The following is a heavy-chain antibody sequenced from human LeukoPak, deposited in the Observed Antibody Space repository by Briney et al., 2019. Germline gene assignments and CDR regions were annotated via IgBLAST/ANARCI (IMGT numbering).Heavy chain of an antibody. Sequence: SETLSLTCAVYGGSFSGYYWSWIRQPPGKGLEWIGEINHSGSTNYNPSLKSRVTISVDTSKNQFSLKLSSVTAADTAVYYCARASIFGVAPDAFDIWGQGTMVTVSS. D-gene: IGHD3-3*01. CDR1: GGSFSGYY. CDR2: INHSGST. J-gene: IGHJ3*02. V-gene: IGHV4-34*01. CDR3: ARASIFGVAPDAFDI.